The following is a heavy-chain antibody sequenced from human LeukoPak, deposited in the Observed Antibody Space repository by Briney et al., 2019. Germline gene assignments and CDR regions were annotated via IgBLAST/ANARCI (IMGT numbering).Heavy chain of an antibody. CDR2: IIPVVGKP. V-gene: IGHV1-69*04. CDR1: GGTFSYYA. D-gene: IGHD6-13*01. Sequence: GSSVKVSCKASGGTFSYYAISWVRQAPGQGPEWMGRIIPVVGKPNYAQKFRGRVTITADRSTGTSFLELSSLTSEDTAVYYCAGDRGSSSWNTIYYFDIWGQGTLVTVSS. CDR3: AGDRGSSSWNTIYYFDI. J-gene: IGHJ4*02.